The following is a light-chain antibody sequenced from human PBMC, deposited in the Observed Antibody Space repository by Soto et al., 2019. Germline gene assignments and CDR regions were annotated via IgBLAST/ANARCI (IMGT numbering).Light chain of an antibody. CDR2: DAS. Sequence: EAVLTQSPGTLSLSPGERATLSCRASQRITTNYLAWYQQQKPGQAPRLLIYDASKRATGVPDRFSGSGSGTDYTLAISRLEPEDFGVYYCQQYGSSSWTFGQGTKVEIK. CDR1: QRITTNY. CDR3: QQYGSSSWT. J-gene: IGKJ1*01. V-gene: IGKV3-20*01.